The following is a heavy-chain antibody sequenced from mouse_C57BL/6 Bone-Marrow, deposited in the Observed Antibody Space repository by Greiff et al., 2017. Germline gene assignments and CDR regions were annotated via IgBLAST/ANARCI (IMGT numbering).Heavy chain of an antibody. CDR1: GYTFTSYW. J-gene: IGHJ3*01. Sequence: VQLQQSGAELAKPGASVKLSCKASGYTFTSYWMHWVKQRPGQGLAWIGYINPSSGYPKYNQKFKDKATLTEDKSSSTAYMQLSSLTYEDSAVYYCARFGESWDDGGGFAYWGQGTLVTVSA. V-gene: IGHV1-7*01. CDR3: ARFGESWDDGGGFAY. D-gene: IGHD4-1*01. CDR2: INPSSGYP.